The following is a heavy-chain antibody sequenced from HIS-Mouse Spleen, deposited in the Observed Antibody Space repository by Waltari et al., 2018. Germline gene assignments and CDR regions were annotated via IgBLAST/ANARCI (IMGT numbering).Heavy chain of an antibody. J-gene: IGHJ4*02. CDR1: RYTFRSLP. CDR2: ISYDGSNK. V-gene: IGHV3-30*04. CDR3: ARAGDSSGWRDFDY. D-gene: IGHD6-19*01. Sequence: QVQLVESGGGVVQPGRPLRLSCAASRYTFRSLPMHWVRQAPGKGLEWVAVISYDGSNKYYADSVKGRFTISRDNSKNTLYLQMNSLRAEDTAVYYCARAGDSSGWRDFDYWGQGTLVTVSS.